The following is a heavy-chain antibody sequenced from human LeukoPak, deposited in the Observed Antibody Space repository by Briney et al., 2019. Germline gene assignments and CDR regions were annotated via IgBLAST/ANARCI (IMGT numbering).Heavy chain of an antibody. V-gene: IGHV4-34*01. CDR1: GGSFSAYY. Sequence: SETLSLTCGVYGGSFSAYYWSWIRQPPGKGLEWIGEVNHSGSTNYNPSLKSRVTISVDTSKNQFPLKLSSVTAADTAVYYCARGTYYDSSGYIDYWGQGTLVTVSS. J-gene: IGHJ4*02. D-gene: IGHD3-22*01. CDR3: ARGTYYDSSGYIDY. CDR2: VNHSGST.